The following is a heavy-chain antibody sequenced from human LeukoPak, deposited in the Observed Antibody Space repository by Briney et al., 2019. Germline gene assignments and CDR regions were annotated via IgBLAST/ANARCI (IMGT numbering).Heavy chain of an antibody. CDR2: MNPNSGNT. J-gene: IGHJ5*02. CDR1: GYTFTSYD. V-gene: IGHV1-8*01. Sequence: ASVKVSCKASGYTFTSYDINWVRQATGQGLEWMGWMNPNSGNTGYAQKFQGRVTMTRNTSISTAYMELSGLRSEDTAVYYCARDVKTYYDFWSVLDPWGQGTLVTVSS. CDR3: ARDVKTYYDFWSVLDP. D-gene: IGHD3-3*01.